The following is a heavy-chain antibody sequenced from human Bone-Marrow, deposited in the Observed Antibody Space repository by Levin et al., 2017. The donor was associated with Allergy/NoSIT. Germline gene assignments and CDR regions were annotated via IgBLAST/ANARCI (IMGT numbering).Heavy chain of an antibody. Sequence: PGGSLRLSCAASGFTFGSYWMTWVRQSPGRGLEWVASIKEDGSDKYYVDSVKGRFTISRDNAKDSLYLQMSSLRDEDTAVYYCARGMSSFDSWGQGTLVTVSS. J-gene: IGHJ5*01. V-gene: IGHV3-7*04. CDR2: IKEDGSDK. CDR3: ARGMSSFDS. CDR1: GFTFGSYW.